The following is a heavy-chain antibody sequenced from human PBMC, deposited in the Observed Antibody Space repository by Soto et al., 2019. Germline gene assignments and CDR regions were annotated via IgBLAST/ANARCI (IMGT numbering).Heavy chain of an antibody. CDR3: ARDQDIVVVPAAIPLGWFDP. V-gene: IGHV3-33*01. J-gene: IGHJ5*02. D-gene: IGHD2-2*02. Sequence: LRLSCAASGFTFSSYGMHWVRQAPGKGLEWVAVIWYDGSNKYYADSVKGRFTISRDNSKNTLYLQMNSLRAEDTAVYYCARDQDIVVVPAAIPLGWFDPWGQGTPVTVSS. CDR2: IWYDGSNK. CDR1: GFTFSSYG.